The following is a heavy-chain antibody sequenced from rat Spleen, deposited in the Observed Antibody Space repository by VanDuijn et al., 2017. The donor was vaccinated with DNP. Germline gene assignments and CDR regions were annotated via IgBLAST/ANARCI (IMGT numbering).Heavy chain of an antibody. CDR2: IGYDGSST. Sequence: EVQLVESGGGLVQPGRSLKLSCAASGFSFSDFYMAWVRQAPTKGLEWVAYIGYDGSSTNYRDSMKGRFTISRDNAKSTLYLQMDSLRSEDTATYYCATHDWVNWGQGVMVTVSS. D-gene: IGHD5-1*01. V-gene: IGHV5-7*01. CDR1: GFSFSDFY. CDR3: ATHDWVN. J-gene: IGHJ2*01.